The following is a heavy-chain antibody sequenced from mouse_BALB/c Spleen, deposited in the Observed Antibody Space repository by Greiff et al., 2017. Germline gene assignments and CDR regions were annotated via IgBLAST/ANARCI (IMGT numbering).Heavy chain of an antibody. J-gene: IGHJ4*01. CDR1: GFNIKDTY. CDR3: ASGNYGSSYYAMDY. D-gene: IGHD1-1*01. CDR2: IDPANGNT. Sequence: EVQLQQSGAELVKPGASVKLSCTASGFNIKDTYMHWVKQRPEQGLEWIGRIDPANGNTKYDPKFQGKATITADTSSNTAYLQLSSLTSEDTAVYYCASGNYGSSYYAMDYWGQGTSVTVSS. V-gene: IGHV14-3*02.